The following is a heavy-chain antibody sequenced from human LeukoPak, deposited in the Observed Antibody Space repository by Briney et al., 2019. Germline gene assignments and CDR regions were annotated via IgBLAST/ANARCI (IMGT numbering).Heavy chain of an antibody. D-gene: IGHD3-22*01. Sequence: SQTLSLTCSVSGAAISSGDYYWSWIRQPPGKGLEWIGYIYDGGNTYYNPSLKSRVTISVDTSKNQFSLRLRSVTAADTAVYYCVKQWLRNAFDLWGQGTMVTVSS. CDR2: IYDGGNT. CDR3: VKQWLRNAFDL. V-gene: IGHV4-30-4*01. J-gene: IGHJ3*01. CDR1: GAAISSGDYY.